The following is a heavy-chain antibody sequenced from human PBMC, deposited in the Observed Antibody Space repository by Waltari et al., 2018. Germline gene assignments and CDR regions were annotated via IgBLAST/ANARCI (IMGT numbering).Heavy chain of an antibody. D-gene: IGHD3-22*01. CDR1: RTGYY. CDR3: ARVRRITMIGFVGADSPYFFDY. V-gene: IGHV4-38-2*02. CDR2: IYHSGST. Sequence: RTGYYWGWIRQPPGKGLEWIGSIYHSGSTYYNPSLKSRVTISVDTSKNQFSLKLSSVTAADTAVYYCARVRRITMIGFVGADSPYFFDYWGQGTLVTVSS. J-gene: IGHJ4*02.